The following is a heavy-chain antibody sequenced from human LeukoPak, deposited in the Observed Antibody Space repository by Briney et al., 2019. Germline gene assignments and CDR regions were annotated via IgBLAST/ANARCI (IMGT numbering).Heavy chain of an antibody. V-gene: IGHV4-4*07. J-gene: IGHJ4*02. CDR3: ARERRSSWYGNMYYYFDY. Sequence: SETLSLTCTVCGGSISSYYWSWIRQPAGKGLEWIGRIYTSGSTNYNPSLNSRVTMSVDTSKNQFSLKLSSVTAADTAVYYCARERRSSWYGNMYYYFDYWGQGTLVTVSS. D-gene: IGHD6-13*01. CDR1: GGSISSYY. CDR2: IYTSGST.